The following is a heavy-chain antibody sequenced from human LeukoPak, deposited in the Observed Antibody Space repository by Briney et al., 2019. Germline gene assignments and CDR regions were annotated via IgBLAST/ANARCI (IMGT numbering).Heavy chain of an antibody. CDR3: ARDYYDSSGYYYFFDY. CDR2: IYTSGST. V-gene: IGHV4-4*07. J-gene: IGHJ4*02. D-gene: IGHD3-22*01. Sequence: PSETLSLTCTVSGGSISSYYWSWIRQPAGKGLEWIGRIYTSGSTNYNPSLKSRVTISVDTSKNQFSLKLSSVTAADTAVYYCARDYYDSSGYYYFFDYWGQGTLVTVSS. CDR1: GGSISSYY.